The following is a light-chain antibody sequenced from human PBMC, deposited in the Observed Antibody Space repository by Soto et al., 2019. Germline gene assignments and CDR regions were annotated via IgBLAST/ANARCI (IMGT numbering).Light chain of an antibody. CDR1: SSDVGAYNY. CDR2: DVT. Sequence: QSALTQPRSVSGSPGQSVTISCTGTSSDVGAYNYVSWYQQSPGKAPKLMIYDVTKRPSGVPDRFSGSKSGNTASLTISGLQAEYEADYYCCSYAGTYTFVFGTGTKLTVL. CDR3: CSYAGTYTFV. V-gene: IGLV2-11*01. J-gene: IGLJ1*01.